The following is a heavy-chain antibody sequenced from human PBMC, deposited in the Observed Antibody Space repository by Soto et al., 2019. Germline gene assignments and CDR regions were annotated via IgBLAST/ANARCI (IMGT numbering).Heavy chain of an antibody. Sequence: QVQLQESGPGLVKPSGTLSLTCALSGGSISSYYWWSWVRQPPGRGLEWIGEVYHSGSTNYNPSLKSRVTISVDKSKNQFSLELTSVTAADTAVYFCARDRPSEYTYGSSGWSDPWGQGTLVTVSS. D-gene: IGHD5-18*01. CDR2: VYHSGST. J-gene: IGHJ5*02. CDR1: GGSISSYYW. CDR3: ARDRPSEYTYGSSGWSDP. V-gene: IGHV4-4*02.